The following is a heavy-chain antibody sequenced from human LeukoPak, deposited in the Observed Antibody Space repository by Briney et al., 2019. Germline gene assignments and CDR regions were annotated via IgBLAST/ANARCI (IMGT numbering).Heavy chain of an antibody. D-gene: IGHD3/OR15-3a*01. V-gene: IGHV4-61*02. CDR3: ARDLDWGYFDY. Sequence: SQTLSLTCTVSGGSISSGSYYWSWIRQPAGKGLEWIGRIYTSGGTNYNPSLKSRVTISVDTSKNQFSLQLNSVTPEDTAVYYCARDLDWGYFDYWGQGTLVTVSS. J-gene: IGHJ4*02. CDR2: IYTSGGT. CDR1: GGSISSGSYY.